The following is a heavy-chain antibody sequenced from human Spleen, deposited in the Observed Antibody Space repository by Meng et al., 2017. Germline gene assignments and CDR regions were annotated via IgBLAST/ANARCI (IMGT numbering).Heavy chain of an antibody. CDR1: GACFSGNY. CDR3: ARSQGPYSGYDLNY. J-gene: IGHJ4*02. Sequence: QVELQRVGAGLLKPSETLSLSCAVSGACFSGNYWAWIRQPPGKGLEWIGEITHTGSTNYTPSLKSRVTIAVDTTKNHFYPKLISVTAADTAVYYCARSQGPYSGYDLNYWGQGSLVTVSS. CDR2: ITHTGST. D-gene: IGHD5-12*01. V-gene: IGHV4-34*01.